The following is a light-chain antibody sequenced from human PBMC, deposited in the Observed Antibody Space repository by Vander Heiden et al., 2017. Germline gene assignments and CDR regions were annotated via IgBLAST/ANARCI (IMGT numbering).Light chain of an antibody. CDR1: QSLVYSDGNTF. CDR3: RQGTHWPYT. Sequence: QSPLSLPVTLGQPASISCRSSQSLVYSDGNTFLNWFQQRPGHSPRRLIYKVSNRDSGVPDRFSGSASGTDFTLKISRVEAEDVGVYYCRQGTHWPYTFGQGTKLEIK. V-gene: IGKV2-30*01. J-gene: IGKJ2*01. CDR2: KVS.